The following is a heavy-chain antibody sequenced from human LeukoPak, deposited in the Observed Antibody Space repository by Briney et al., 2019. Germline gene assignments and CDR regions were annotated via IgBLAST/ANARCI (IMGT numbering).Heavy chain of an antibody. V-gene: IGHV3-48*03. CDR2: ISTSGTTI. CDR3: ASIIATKFDS. D-gene: IGHD1-20*01. CDR1: GFTFSSYE. J-gene: IGHJ4*02. Sequence: GGSLRLSCAASGFTFSSYEMNWVRQAPGKALEWVSYISTSGTTIYYADSVKGRFTISRDNAKNSLYLQMNSLRAEDTAVYYCASIIATKFDSWGQGTLVTVSS.